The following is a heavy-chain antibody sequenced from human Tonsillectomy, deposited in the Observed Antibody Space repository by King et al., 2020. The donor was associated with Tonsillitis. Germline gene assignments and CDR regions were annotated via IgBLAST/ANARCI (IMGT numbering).Heavy chain of an antibody. V-gene: IGHV1-2*02. CDR3: ARDLGCSGGSCYSEDFDY. Sequence: QLVQSGAEVKKPGASVKVSCKASGYTFSDYYMHWVRQAPGQGLEWMGWINPNNGDTNYAQKFQGRVTMTTDTSISTAYMELSRLGSDDTAVYYRARDLGCSGGSCYSEDFDYWGQGTLVTVSS. CDR1: GYTFSDYY. D-gene: IGHD2-15*01. CDR2: INPNNGDT. J-gene: IGHJ4*02.